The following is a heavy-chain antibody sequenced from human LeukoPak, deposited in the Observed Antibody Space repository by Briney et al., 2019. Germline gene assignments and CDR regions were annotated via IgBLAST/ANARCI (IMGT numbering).Heavy chain of an antibody. D-gene: IGHD3-22*01. V-gene: IGHV3-48*03. CDR3: AREQVTMIVKDAFDI. Sequence: QPGGSLRLSCAASGFTFSSYEMNWVRQAPGKGLEWVSYISSSGSTIYYADSVKGRFTISRDNAKNSLYLQMNSLRAEDTAVYYCAREQVTMIVKDAFDIWGQGTMVTVSS. CDR2: ISSSGSTI. J-gene: IGHJ3*02. CDR1: GFTFSSYE.